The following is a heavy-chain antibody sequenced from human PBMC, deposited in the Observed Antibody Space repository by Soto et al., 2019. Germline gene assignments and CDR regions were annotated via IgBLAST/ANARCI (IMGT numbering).Heavy chain of an antibody. CDR3: ARHAGGVSQIDY. V-gene: IGHV4-39*01. CDR1: GGSISSHGYY. CDR2: IYYSGTT. J-gene: IGHJ4*02. Sequence: CTVSGGSISSHGYYWGWIRQPPGKGLEWIGTIYYSGTTFYNPSLKGRVTISVDTSKNQLSLRLSSVTAADTAVYYCARHAGGVSQIDYWGQGTLVTVSS. D-gene: IGHD1-26*01.